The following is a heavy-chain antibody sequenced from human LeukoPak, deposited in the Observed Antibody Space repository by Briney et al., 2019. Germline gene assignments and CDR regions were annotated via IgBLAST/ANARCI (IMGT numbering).Heavy chain of an antibody. CDR1: GFTFSYYC. V-gene: IGHV3-33*01. Sequence: GGSLRLSCAASGFTFSYYCMHWVRQAPGKGLDWVAVICNGGSNKNYTHSVKGRFTIYIDNSKNTLHLQMNSLRAEDTAVYYCARDDKAGKEYIDYWGQGALVT. CDR3: ARDDKAGKEYIDY. D-gene: IGHD6-19*01. CDR2: ICNGGSNK. J-gene: IGHJ4*02.